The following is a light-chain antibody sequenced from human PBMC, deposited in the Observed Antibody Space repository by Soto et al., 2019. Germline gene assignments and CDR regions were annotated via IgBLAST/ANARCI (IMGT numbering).Light chain of an antibody. V-gene: IGKV1-17*01. CDR1: QGIRND. CDR2: DAS. Sequence: IQMTQFPSSLSASVGDRVTITCRASQGIRNDLGWYQQKPGEAPKLLIYDASALPRGVPSRFSGSGSGTKFTLTIASLQPDDFATYYCQQYETFSGTFGPGTKVDIK. CDR3: QQYETFSGT. J-gene: IGKJ1*01.